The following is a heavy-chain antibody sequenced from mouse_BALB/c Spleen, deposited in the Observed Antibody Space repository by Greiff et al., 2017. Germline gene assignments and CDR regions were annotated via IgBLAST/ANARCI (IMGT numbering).Heavy chain of an antibody. Sequence: EVHLVESGGGLVKPGGSLKLSCAASGFTFSSYGMSWVRQTPDKRLEWVATISSGGSYTYYPDSVKGRFTISRDNAKNTLYLQMSSLKSEDTAMYYCARHSGDYFDYWGQGTTLTVSS. CDR2: ISSGGSYT. J-gene: IGHJ2*01. CDR1: GFTFSSYG. V-gene: IGHV5-6*01. CDR3: ARHSGDYFDY.